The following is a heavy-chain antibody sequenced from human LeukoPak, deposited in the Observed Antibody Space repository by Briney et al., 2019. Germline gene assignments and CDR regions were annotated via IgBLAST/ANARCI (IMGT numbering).Heavy chain of an antibody. V-gene: IGHV4-34*01. Sequence: PSETLSLTCAVYGGSFSGYYWSWIRQPPGKGLEWIGEINRSGSTNYNSSLSLKSRVTISVDTSKNQFSLKLSSVTAADTAVYYCARSSGVRWYQLLSLWVVDAFDIWGQGTMVTVSS. J-gene: IGHJ3*02. D-gene: IGHD2-2*01. CDR2: INRSGST. CDR3: ARSSGVRWYQLLSLWVVDAFDI. CDR1: GGSFSGYY.